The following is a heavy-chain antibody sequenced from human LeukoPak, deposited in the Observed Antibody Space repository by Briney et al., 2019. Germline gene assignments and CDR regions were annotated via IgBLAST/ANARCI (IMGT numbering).Heavy chain of an antibody. CDR3: ARHGGSYSFDY. V-gene: IGHV4-59*08. Sequence: PSETLSLTCTVSGGSINSYYWSWIRQPQRKGLEWIGYVYYSGSANYNPSLKSRVTISVDTSKNQFSLKMSSVTAADTAVYYCARHGGSYSFDYWGQGTLVTVSS. CDR2: VYYSGSA. J-gene: IGHJ4*02. CDR1: GGSINSYY. D-gene: IGHD1-26*01.